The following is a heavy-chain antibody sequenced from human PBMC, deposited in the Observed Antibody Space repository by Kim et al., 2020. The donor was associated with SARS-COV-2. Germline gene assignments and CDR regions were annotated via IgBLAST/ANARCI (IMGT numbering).Heavy chain of an antibody. CDR1: GYTFTSYG. V-gene: IGHV1-18*01. Sequence: ASVKVSCKASGYTFTSYGISWVRQAPGQGLEWMGWISAYNGNTNYAQKLQGRVTMTTDTSTSTAYMELRSLRSDDTAVYYCARVRGSQTRSKHFDYCGQGTLVTVSS. CDR3: ARVRGSQTRSKHFDY. D-gene: IGHD2-15*01. J-gene: IGHJ4*02. CDR2: ISAYNGNT.